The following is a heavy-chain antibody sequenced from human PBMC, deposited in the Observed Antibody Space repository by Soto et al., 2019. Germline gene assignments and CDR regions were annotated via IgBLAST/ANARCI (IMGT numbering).Heavy chain of an antibody. Sequence: GASVKVSCKASGYTFTSYGISWVRQAPGQGLEWMGWISAYNGNTNYAQKLQGRVTMTTDTSTSTAYMELRSLRSDDTAVYYCARDYAGADSSSWTKRYYYYYGMDVWGQGTTVTVSS. J-gene: IGHJ6*02. V-gene: IGHV1-18*01. CDR1: GYTFTSYG. CDR2: ISAYNGNT. D-gene: IGHD6-13*01. CDR3: ARDYAGADSSSWTKRYYYYYGMDV.